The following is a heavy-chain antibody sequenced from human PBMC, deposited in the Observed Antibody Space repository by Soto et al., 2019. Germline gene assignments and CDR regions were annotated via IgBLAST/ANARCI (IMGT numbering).Heavy chain of an antibody. Sequence: QIQLQQSGPGLVNPSQTLSLTCAISGDSVSSNSVAWNWIRQSPSRGLEWLGRTYYRSKWHNECAASVKSRVSVNPDTAKNQFSLQLNFVTPEDTAVYYCARGRHFGFDIWGQGTMVTVPS. CDR3: ARGRHFGFDI. J-gene: IGHJ3*02. V-gene: IGHV6-1*01. CDR2: TYYRSKWHN. D-gene: IGHD3-16*01. CDR1: GDSVSSNSVA.